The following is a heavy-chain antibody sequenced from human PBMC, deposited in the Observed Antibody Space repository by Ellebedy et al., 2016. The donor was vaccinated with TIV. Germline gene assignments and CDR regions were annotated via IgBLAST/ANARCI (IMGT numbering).Heavy chain of an antibody. D-gene: IGHD2/OR15-2a*01. V-gene: IGHV1-69*13. CDR1: GGTFSSYA. CDR3: ARGRISAFRGWYFDL. J-gene: IGHJ2*01. CDR2: IIPIFGTA. Sequence: SVTVSCXASGGTFSSYAISWVRQAPGQGLEWMGGIIPIFGTANYAQKFQGRVTITADESTSTAYMELSSLRSEDTAVYYCARGRISAFRGWYFDLWGRGTLVTVSS.